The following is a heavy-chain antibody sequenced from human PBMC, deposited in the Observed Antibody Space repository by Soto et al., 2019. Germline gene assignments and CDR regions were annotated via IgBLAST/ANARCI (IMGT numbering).Heavy chain of an antibody. CDR1: GFSISDCS. J-gene: IGHJ4*02. CDR3: ASVLGSRRSGSYPSY. D-gene: IGHD3-10*01. V-gene: IGHV3-48*01. CDR2: ISTNNDAI. Sequence: EVQLVESGGGLVQPGGSLRLSCAASGFSISDCSMNWVRRAPGKGLERISYISTNNDAIYYADSVKGRFTISRDNAKISVYLQMNSLRAEDTALYYCASVLGSRRSGSYPSYWGQGTLVTVSS.